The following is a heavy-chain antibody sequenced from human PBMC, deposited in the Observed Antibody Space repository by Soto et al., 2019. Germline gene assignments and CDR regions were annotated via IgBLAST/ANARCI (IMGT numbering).Heavy chain of an antibody. CDR1: GFTFSSYE. V-gene: IGHV3-48*03. CDR2: ISSGGSNI. J-gene: IGHJ4*02. Sequence: EVHLVASGGGLVQPGGSLRLSCAASGFTFSSYEMNWVRQAPGKGLEWVSCISSGGSNIYYADSVKGRFTISRDNAKNSLYLQRNSLRAEDTAGYYCARFGLSSSLHPSLDYWGQGTRVTVSS. D-gene: IGHD6-13*01. CDR3: ARFGLSSSLHPSLDY.